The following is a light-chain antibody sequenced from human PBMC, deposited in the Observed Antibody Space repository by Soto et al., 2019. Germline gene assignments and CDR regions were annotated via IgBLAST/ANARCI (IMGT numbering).Light chain of an antibody. J-gene: IGKJ1*01. CDR2: DAS. CDR3: QQYNSHMWT. CDR1: QSISSW. V-gene: IGKV1-5*01. Sequence: DIQMTQSPSNLSASVGDRVTITCRASQSISSWLAWYQQKPGKAPKLLIYDASSLESGVPSRFGGSGSGTEFTLTISSLQPDDFATYFCQQYNSHMWTFGQGTKVEIK.